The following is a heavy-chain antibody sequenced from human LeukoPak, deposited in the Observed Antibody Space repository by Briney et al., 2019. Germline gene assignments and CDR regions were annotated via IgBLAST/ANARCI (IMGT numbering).Heavy chain of an antibody. J-gene: IGHJ6*03. D-gene: IGHD6-19*01. CDR1: GGSISSSSYY. CDR2: IYYSGST. V-gene: IGHV4-39*01. CDR3: ARVNGDQQWLDYYYYMDV. Sequence: SETLSLTCTVSGGSISSSSYYWGWIRQPPGKGLEWIGSIYYSGSTYYNPSLKSRVTISVDTSKNQFSLRLSSVTAADTAVYYCARVNGDQQWLDYYYYMDVWGKGTTVTISS.